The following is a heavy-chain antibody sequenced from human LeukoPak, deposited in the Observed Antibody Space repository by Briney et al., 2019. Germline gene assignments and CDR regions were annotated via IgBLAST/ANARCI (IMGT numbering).Heavy chain of an antibody. V-gene: IGHV1-8*02. D-gene: IGHD3-9*01. J-gene: IGHJ6*02. CDR1: GGTFSSYA. Sequence: ASVKVSCKASGGTFSSYAINWVRQATGQGLEWMGWMNPNSGNTGYAQKFQGRVTMTRNTSISTAYMELSSLRSEDTAVYYCARVGVDYDILTGYRTYGMDVWGQGTTVTVSS. CDR3: ARVGVDYDILTGYRTYGMDV. CDR2: MNPNSGNT.